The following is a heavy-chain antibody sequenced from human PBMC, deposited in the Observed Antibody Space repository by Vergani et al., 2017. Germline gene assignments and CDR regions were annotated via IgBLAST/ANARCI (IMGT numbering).Heavy chain of an antibody. V-gene: IGHV3-11*04. CDR3: ARATDDSYYYDSSGSIDY. D-gene: IGHD3-22*01. Sequence: QVQLVESGGGLVKPGGSLRLSCAASGFTFSDSYMSWIRQAPGKGLEWVSYISSSGSNIYYADSVKGRFTISRDNAKNSLYLQMNSLRAEDTAVYYCARATDDSYYYDSSGSIDYWGQGTLVTVSS. J-gene: IGHJ4*02. CDR2: ISSSGSNI. CDR1: GFTFSDSY.